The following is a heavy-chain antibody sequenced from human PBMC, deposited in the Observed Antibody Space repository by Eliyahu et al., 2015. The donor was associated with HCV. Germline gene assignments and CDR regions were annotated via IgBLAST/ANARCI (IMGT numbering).Heavy chain of an antibody. CDR2: ISSSSGTI. CDR3: ARDLFPTYHHDSSGYPY. CDR1: GFTFSNYN. J-gene: IGHJ4*02. Sequence: EVQLVESGGGLVQPGGSLRLSCAASGFTFSNYNMNWVRQAPGKGLEWVSYISSSSGTIYYGDSVKGRFTSSRDNVKNSLYLQMNSLRVEDTAVYYCARDLFPTYHHDSSGYPYWGQGTLVTDSS. V-gene: IGHV3-48*01. D-gene: IGHD3-22*01.